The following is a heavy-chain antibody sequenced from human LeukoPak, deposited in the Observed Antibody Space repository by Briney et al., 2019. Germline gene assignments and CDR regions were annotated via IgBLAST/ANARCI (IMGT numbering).Heavy chain of an antibody. CDR2: IWYDGSNK. Sequence: PGRSLRLSCAASGFTFSSYGMHWVRQAPGKGLEWVAVIWYDGSNKYYVDSVKGRFTISRDNSKNTLYLQMNSLRAEDTAVYYCARVVMDTAMAYYYGMDVWGQGTTVTVSS. V-gene: IGHV3-33*01. CDR3: ARVVMDTAMAYYYGMDV. J-gene: IGHJ6*02. CDR1: GFTFSSYG. D-gene: IGHD5-18*01.